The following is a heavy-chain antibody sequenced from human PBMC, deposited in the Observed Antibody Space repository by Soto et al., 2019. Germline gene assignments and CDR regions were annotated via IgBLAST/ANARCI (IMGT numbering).Heavy chain of an antibody. Sequence: ASVKVSCKASGGTFSSYAISWVRQAPGQGLEWMGGIIPIFGTANYAQKFQGRVTITADESTSTAYMELSSLRSEDTAVYYCAQGYSSSWYHYYYYCGMDVWGQGTTVTVSS. CDR3: AQGYSSSWYHYYYYCGMDV. J-gene: IGHJ6*02. V-gene: IGHV1-69*13. CDR2: IIPIFGTA. CDR1: GGTFSSYA. D-gene: IGHD6-13*01.